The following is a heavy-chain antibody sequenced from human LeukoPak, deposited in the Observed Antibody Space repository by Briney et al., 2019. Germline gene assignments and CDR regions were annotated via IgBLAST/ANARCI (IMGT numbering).Heavy chain of an antibody. CDR3: ARESAPQDYYDSSGYYMGGDY. CDR1: GYTFTGYY. V-gene: IGHV1-2*02. Sequence: ASVKVSCKASGYTFTGYYMHWVRQAPGQGLEWMGWINPNSGGTNYAQKFQGRVTMTRDTSISTAYMELSRLRSDDTAVYYCARESAPQDYYDSSGYYMGGDYWGQGTLVTVSS. CDR2: INPNSGGT. D-gene: IGHD3-22*01. J-gene: IGHJ4*02.